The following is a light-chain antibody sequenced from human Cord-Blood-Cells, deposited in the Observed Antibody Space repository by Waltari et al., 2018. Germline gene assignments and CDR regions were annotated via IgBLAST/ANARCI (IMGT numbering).Light chain of an antibody. J-gene: IGKJ2*01. V-gene: IGKV3-15*01. Sequence: EIVMTQSPATLSVSPGERATLSCRASQSVSSNLAWYQQKPGQAPRLLIYGASTRATGIPAMFSGSGSGTEFTLTISSLQSEDFAVYYCQQYNNWPPYTFGQGTKREIK. CDR3: QQYNNWPPYT. CDR1: QSVSSN. CDR2: GAS.